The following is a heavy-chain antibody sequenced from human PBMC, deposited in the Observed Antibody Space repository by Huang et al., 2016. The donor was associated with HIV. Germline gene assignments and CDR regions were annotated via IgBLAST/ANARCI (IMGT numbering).Heavy chain of an antibody. J-gene: IGHJ3*01. Sequence: QITLKESGPTLVKPTQPLTLTCTFSGFSLTTDGVGVGWIRQPPGRALEWLGIIYWDEDSRYSQSLKGRLTIAKGTSRNQIVLSMINVDPVDTATYFCAHTTLRGPGAFDVWGPGTVVTVSS. CDR1: GFSLTTDGVG. CDR2: IYWDEDS. CDR3: AHTTLRGPGAFDV. V-gene: IGHV2-5*02. D-gene: IGHD1-26*01.